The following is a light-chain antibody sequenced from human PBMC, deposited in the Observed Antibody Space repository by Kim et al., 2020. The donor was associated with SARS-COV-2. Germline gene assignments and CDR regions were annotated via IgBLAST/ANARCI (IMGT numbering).Light chain of an antibody. Sequence: QSVLTQPPSASGTPGQRVAISCSGSSSNIGPNTVNWYHQLPGTAPKLLIYNNNQRPSGVPDRFSGSKSGTSASLAISGLQSEDEADYYCAAWDDSLTAPVFGGGTQLTVL. CDR2: NNN. V-gene: IGLV1-44*01. CDR1: SSNIGPNT. CDR3: AAWDDSLTAPV. J-gene: IGLJ3*02.